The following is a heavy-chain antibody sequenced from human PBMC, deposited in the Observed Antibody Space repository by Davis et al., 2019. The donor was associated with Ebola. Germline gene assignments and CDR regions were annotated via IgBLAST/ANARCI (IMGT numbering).Heavy chain of an antibody. CDR3: AKGREIVGATFDY. D-gene: IGHD1-26*01. CDR2: ISWNSGSI. Sequence: SLKISCAASGFTFSSYAMNWVRQAPGKGLEWVSGISWNSGSIGYADSVKGRFTISRENAKNSLYLQMNSLRAEDTAVYYCAKGREIVGATFDYWGQGTLVTVSS. CDR1: GFTFSSYA. V-gene: IGHV3-9*01. J-gene: IGHJ4*02.